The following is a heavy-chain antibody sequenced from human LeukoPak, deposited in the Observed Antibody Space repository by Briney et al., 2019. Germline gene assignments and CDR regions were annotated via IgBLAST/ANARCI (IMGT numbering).Heavy chain of an antibody. V-gene: IGHV4-34*01. CDR1: GGSLSGYY. Sequence: SETLSLTCAVYGGSLSGYYWSWIRQPPGKGLEWIGEINHSGSTNYNPSLKSRVTISVDTSKNQFSLKLSSVTAADTAVYYCARWRYSSGWYGGIGNWFDPWGQGTLVTVSS. D-gene: IGHD6-19*01. CDR2: INHSGST. J-gene: IGHJ5*02. CDR3: ARWRYSSGWYGGIGNWFDP.